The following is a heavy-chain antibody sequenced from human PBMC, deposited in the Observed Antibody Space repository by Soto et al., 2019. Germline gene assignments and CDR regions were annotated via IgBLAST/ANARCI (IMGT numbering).Heavy chain of an antibody. CDR1: GYTFDIYG. CDR2: ISADNGDT. D-gene: IGHD3-22*01. Sequence: QVQLVQSGGEVRKPGASVKVSCKASGYTFDIYGFSWVRQVPGQGPEWMGWISADNGDTKYAQKFQDRVIMTTDTSTSTGYMELRSLRSDDTAVYFCARDRSNYYESSGYPFDYWGQGNLVSVSS. J-gene: IGHJ4*02. V-gene: IGHV1-18*01. CDR3: ARDRSNYYESSGYPFDY.